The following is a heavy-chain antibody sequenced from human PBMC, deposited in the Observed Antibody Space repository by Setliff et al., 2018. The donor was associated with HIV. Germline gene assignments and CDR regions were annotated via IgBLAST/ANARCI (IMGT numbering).Heavy chain of an antibody. CDR3: ARHPPNLDWLDP. V-gene: IGHV4-34*01. J-gene: IGHJ5*02. CDR2: INHSGST. Sequence: SETLSLTCAVYGGSFSGYYWSWIRQSPEKRLEWIGEINHSGSTNYNPSLKSRVIMAVDTSKNQFSLKLSSVTAADTAVYYCARHPPNLDWLDPWGQGTLVTVSS. CDR1: GGSFSGYY.